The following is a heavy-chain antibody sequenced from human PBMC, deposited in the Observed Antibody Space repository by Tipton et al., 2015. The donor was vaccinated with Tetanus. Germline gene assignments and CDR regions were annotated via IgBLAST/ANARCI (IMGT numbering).Heavy chain of an antibody. CDR2: VFRSGSA. Sequence: TLSLTCVVSGDSIKSYYWSWIRQPPGKGLEWIGYVFRSGSADYNPSLKSRVNISLDRSENQISLMLTSVTAADTAVYYCARVACSSTSCYSHYFDYWGPGSLVTVSS. V-gene: IGHV4-30-2*01. D-gene: IGHD2-2*01. J-gene: IGHJ4*02. CDR3: ARVACSSTSCYSHYFDY. CDR1: GDSIKSYY.